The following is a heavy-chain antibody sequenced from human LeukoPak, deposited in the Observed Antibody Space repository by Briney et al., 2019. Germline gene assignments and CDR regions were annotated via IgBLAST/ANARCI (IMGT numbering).Heavy chain of an antibody. Sequence: GGSLRLSCAASGFTFSSYGMHWVRQAPGKGLEWVAFIRYDGSNKYYADSVKGRFTISRDNSKNTLYLQMNSLRAEDTAVYYCAKDGEKALSAGLDYWGQGTLVTVSS. CDR1: GFTFSSYG. J-gene: IGHJ4*02. V-gene: IGHV3-30*02. D-gene: IGHD7-27*01. CDR3: AKDGEKALSAGLDY. CDR2: IRYDGSNK.